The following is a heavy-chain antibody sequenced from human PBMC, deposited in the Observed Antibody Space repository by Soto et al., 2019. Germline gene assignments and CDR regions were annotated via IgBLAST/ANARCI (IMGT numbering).Heavy chain of an antibody. Sequence: LRLSCEASGFTFSRSSMHWVRQGPGKGLEWVSYISSGSSTIYYADSVKGRFTISRDNAKNSLYLQMNSLRDEDTAVYYCARYNTHFDDWGQGTRVTVTS. J-gene: IGHJ4*02. V-gene: IGHV3-48*02. CDR2: ISSGSSTI. CDR1: GFTFSRSS. D-gene: IGHD1-20*01. CDR3: ARYNTHFDD.